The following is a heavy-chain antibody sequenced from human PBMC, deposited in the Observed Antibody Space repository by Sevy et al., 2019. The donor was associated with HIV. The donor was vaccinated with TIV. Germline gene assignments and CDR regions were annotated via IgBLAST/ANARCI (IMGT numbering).Heavy chain of an antibody. D-gene: IGHD3-22*01. J-gene: IGHJ4*02. Sequence: ASVKVSCKASGYTFTSYGIIWVRQAPGQGLEWMGWISAYNGNTNYAQSLQGRVTMTTDTSTSTAYMELTSLGSDDTAVYYCARGPRKYYDSSGYYYPPSYWGQGTLVTVSS. CDR1: GYTFTSYG. CDR2: ISAYNGNT. V-gene: IGHV1-18*01. CDR3: ARGPRKYYDSSGYYYPPSY.